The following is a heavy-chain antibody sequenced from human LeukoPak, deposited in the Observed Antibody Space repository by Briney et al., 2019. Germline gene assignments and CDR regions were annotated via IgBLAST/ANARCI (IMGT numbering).Heavy chain of an antibody. J-gene: IGHJ3*02. CDR1: GFTFSSYW. CDR3: ARAMRSSLDAFDI. D-gene: IGHD1-26*01. Sequence: GGSLRLSCAASGFTFSSYWMSWVRQAPGKGLEWVANIKQDGSEKYYVDSAKGRFTISRDNAKNSLYLQMNSLRAEDTAVYYCARAMRSSLDAFDIWGQGTMVTVSS. V-gene: IGHV3-7*01. CDR2: IKQDGSEK.